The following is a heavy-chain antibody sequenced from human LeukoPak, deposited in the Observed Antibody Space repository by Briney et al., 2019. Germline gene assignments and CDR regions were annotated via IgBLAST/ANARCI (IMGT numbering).Heavy chain of an antibody. CDR1: GGSFSGYY. D-gene: IGHD2-2*01. CDR3: AREYCSSTSCYFPAFDI. J-gene: IGHJ3*02. V-gene: IGHV4-34*01. CDR2: INHSGST. Sequence: PSETLSLTCAVYGGSFSGYYWSWIRQPPGKGLEWNGEINHSGSTNYNPSLKSRVTISVDTSKNQFSLKLSSVTAADTAVYYCAREYCSSTSCYFPAFDIWGQGTMVTVSS.